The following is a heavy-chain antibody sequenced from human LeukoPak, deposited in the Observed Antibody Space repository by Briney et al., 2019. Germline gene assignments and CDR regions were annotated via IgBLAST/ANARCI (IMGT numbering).Heavy chain of an antibody. CDR1: GYTLTELS. J-gene: IGHJ2*01. V-gene: IGHV1-2*02. CDR2: INPNSGGT. D-gene: IGHD6-13*01. CDR3: ARDLGSSWYPIGSGYFDL. Sequence: ASVKVSCKVSGYTLTELSMHWVRQAPGQGLEWMGWINPNSGGTNYAQKFQGRVTMTRDTSISTAYMELSRLRSDDTAVYYCARDLGSSWYPIGSGYFDLWGRGTLVTVSS.